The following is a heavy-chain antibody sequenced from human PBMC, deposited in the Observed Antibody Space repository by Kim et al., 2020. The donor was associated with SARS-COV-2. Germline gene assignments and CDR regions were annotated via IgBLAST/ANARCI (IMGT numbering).Heavy chain of an antibody. J-gene: IGHJ4*02. CDR3: SRLVTYNWNPFDY. V-gene: IGHV4-39*01. D-gene: IGHD1-20*01. Sequence: SETLSLTCTVSGGSVSSSSYYWGWIRQPPGKGLEWIGSIYYSGNTYYNPSLKSRVTISVDTSENQFSLKLTSVTAADTAVYYCSRLVTYNWNPFDYWGQGTLVTVSS. CDR2: IYYSGNT. CDR1: GGSVSSSSYY.